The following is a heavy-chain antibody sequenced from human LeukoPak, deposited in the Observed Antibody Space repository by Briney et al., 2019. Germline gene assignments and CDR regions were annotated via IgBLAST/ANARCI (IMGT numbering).Heavy chain of an antibody. CDR3: ARGRGSGKHPFDP. CDR2: IYYSGST. Sequence: PSETLSLTCTVSGGSISSGSYYWSWIRQPPGKGLEWIGYIYYSGSTNYNPSLKSRVTISVDTSKNQFSLKLSSVTAADTAVYYCARGRGSGKHPFDPWGQGTLVTVSS. J-gene: IGHJ5*02. CDR1: GGSISSGSYY. D-gene: IGHD3-10*01. V-gene: IGHV4-61*01.